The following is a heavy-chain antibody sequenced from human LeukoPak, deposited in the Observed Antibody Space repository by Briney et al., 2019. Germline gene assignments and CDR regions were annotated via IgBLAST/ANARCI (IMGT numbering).Heavy chain of an antibody. D-gene: IGHD2-2*02. Sequence: GGSLRLSCAASGFTFSSYGMHWVRQAPGKGLGWVAFIWIDGSNKNHADSVKGRFTLSRDNSKNTLHLPMKSVRAEDAAVCCCAKNIGYCSCTSGFTCGYWGGETVLSVLS. J-gene: IGHJ4*02. CDR1: GFTFSSYG. V-gene: IGHV3-30*02. CDR2: IWIDGSNK. CDR3: AKNIGYCSCTSGFTCGY.